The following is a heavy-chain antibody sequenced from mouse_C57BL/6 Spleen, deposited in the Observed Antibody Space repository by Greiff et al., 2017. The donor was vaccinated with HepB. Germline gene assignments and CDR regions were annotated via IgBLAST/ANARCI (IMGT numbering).Heavy chain of an antibody. Sequence: VQRVESGPGLVQPSQSLSITCTVSGFSLTSYGVHWVRQAPGKGLEWLGVIWSGGSTDYNAAFISRLSISKDNSKSQVFFKMNSLQADDTAIYYCARNYDYDGNYFDYWGQGTTLTVSS. CDR3: ARNYDYDGNYFDY. J-gene: IGHJ2*01. CDR2: IWSGGST. CDR1: GFSLTSYG. V-gene: IGHV2-2*01. D-gene: IGHD2-4*01.